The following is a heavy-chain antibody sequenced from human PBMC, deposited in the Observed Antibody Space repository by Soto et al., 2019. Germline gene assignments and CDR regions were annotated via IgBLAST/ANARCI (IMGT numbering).Heavy chain of an antibody. CDR3: LKDRLTSLFGLVYDGSNI. V-gene: IGHV3-9*01. J-gene: IGHJ3*02. Sequence: EVQLVESGGGLVQPGRSLRLSCVASGFTFGDYGMHWVRQAPGRGPEWVSGITWNSGNIAYAETVKGRFTISRDNAKNSLYLQMTSLRAEDTALYYCLKDRLTSLFGLVYDGSNIWGHGTMVIVSS. CDR2: ITWNSGNI. CDR1: GFTFGDYG. D-gene: IGHD3-3*01.